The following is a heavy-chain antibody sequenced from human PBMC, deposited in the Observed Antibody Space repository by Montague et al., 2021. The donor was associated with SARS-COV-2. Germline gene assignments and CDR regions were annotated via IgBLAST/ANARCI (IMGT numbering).Heavy chain of an antibody. CDR1: GGSISSSNW. CDR3: ARSSILGAHRFDY. Sequence: SETLSLTCAVSGGSISSSNWWSWVRQPPGKGLEWIGEIYRSGNTNYNPSLQSRFTISVDKSKNQFSLGLSSVTAADTAVYYCARSSILGAHRFDYWGQGTLVTVSS. D-gene: IGHD3-16*01. J-gene: IGHJ4*02. CDR2: IYRSGNT. V-gene: IGHV4-4*02.